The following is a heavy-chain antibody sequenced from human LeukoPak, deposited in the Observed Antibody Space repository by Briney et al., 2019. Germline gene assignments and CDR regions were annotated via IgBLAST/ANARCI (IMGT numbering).Heavy chain of an antibody. D-gene: IGHD2-2*01. CDR3: VRGALRDCSYTSCSRGNWFDP. CDR2: INADGSGT. Sequence: GGSLRLSCAASGFTFSSHWMHWVRQAPEKGLVGVAHINADGSGTYYAASVKGRFTISRDNAKNTLYLRMRSLTAEDTAVYYCVRGALRDCSYTSCSRGNWFDPWGQGTLVTVSS. CDR1: GFTFSSHW. J-gene: IGHJ5*02. V-gene: IGHV3-74*01.